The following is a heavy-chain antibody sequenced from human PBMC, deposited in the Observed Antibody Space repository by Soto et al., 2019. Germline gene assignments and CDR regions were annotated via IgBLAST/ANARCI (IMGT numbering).Heavy chain of an antibody. J-gene: IGHJ4*02. V-gene: IGHV3-23*01. Sequence: EVQLLESGGGLVQPGGSLRLSCAASGFTFSSYAMSWVRQAPGKGLEWVSSLSGNGGSTYHADSVKGRFTISRDNSKNTLYLQMNSLRAEDTAVYYCAKAPPLGSFDSWGQGTLVTVSS. CDR1: GFTFSSYA. CDR3: AKAPPLGSFDS. CDR2: LSGNGGST.